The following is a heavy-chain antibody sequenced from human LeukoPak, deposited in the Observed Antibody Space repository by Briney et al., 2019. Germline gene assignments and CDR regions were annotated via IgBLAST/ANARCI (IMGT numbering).Heavy chain of an antibody. J-gene: IGHJ4*02. CDR1: GYSFTGHW. Sequence: KHGESLKISCKGSGYSFTGHWIGWVRQMPGKGLEWMGIIYPGDSDTRYGPSFRGQVTISADKSISTAYLQWSSLKASDTAMYYCARHELERQGIGYWGQGTLVTVSS. CDR3: ARHELERQGIGY. V-gene: IGHV5-51*01. CDR2: IYPGDSDT. D-gene: IGHD1-1*01.